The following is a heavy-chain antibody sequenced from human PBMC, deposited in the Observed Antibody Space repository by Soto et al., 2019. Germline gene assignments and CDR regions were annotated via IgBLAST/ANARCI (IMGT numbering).Heavy chain of an antibody. CDR3: AHSGYEAGNYYYYYGMDV. Sequence: GASVKVSCKASGGTFSSYAISWVRQAPGQGLEWMGGIIPIFGTANYAQKFQGRVTITADKSTSTAYMELSSPRSEDTAVYYCAHSGYEAGNYYYYYGMDVWGQGTTVTVSS. V-gene: IGHV1-69*06. J-gene: IGHJ6*02. CDR1: GGTFSSYA. CDR2: IIPIFGTA. D-gene: IGHD5-12*01.